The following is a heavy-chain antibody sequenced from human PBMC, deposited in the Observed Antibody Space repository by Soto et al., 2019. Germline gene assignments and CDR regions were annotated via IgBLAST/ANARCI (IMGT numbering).Heavy chain of an antibody. Sequence: SETLSLTCSVSGGSISSGYYYWSWIRQPPGKGLEWIGYIAYSGDTYYNPSLRSRVTISADTSENKFSLTLKSVTAADTAVYFCARDFERSAIGPWGQGTSVTVSS. CDR2: IAYSGDT. CDR3: ARDFERSAIGP. D-gene: IGHD3-9*01. CDR1: GGSISSGYYY. V-gene: IGHV4-30-4*01. J-gene: IGHJ5*02.